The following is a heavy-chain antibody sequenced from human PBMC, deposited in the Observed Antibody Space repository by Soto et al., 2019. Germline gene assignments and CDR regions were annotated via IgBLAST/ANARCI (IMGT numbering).Heavy chain of an antibody. D-gene: IGHD2-15*01. CDR1: GFTFSSYG. V-gene: IGHV3-33*01. CDR2: IWYDGSNK. CDR3: ARSYFVVVVAATPDGYYYYGMDV. Sequence: GGSLRLSCAASGFTFSSYGMHWVRQAPGKGLEWVAVIWYDGSNKYYADSVKGRFTISRDNSKNTLYLQMNSLRAEDTAVYYCARSYFVVVVAATPDGYYYYGMDVWGHGTTVTVSS. J-gene: IGHJ6*02.